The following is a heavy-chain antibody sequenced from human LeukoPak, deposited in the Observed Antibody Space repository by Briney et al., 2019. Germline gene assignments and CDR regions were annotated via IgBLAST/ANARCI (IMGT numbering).Heavy chain of an antibody. V-gene: IGHV4-59*01. CDR3: ARHFKAAASERAFDF. Sequence: SETLSLTCTVSGGSISGYYWSWIRQPPGKGLEWIGYIYSSGATNYNPSLNSRVTISVDTSKNQFSLKLSSVTAADTAVYYCARHFKAAASERAFDFWGQGTLVTVSS. J-gene: IGHJ4*02. CDR2: IYSSGAT. D-gene: IGHD6-13*01. CDR1: GGSISGYY.